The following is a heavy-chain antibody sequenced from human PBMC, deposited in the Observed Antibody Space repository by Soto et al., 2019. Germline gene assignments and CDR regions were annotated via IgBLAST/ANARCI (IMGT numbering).Heavy chain of an antibody. CDR3: VSCTQNCITSSPCCLFFDY. CDR2: INPSGGHT. Sequence: GASVKVSCKASGYTFTSYYLQWVRQAPGQGLEWMGIINPSGGHTSYAQKFQGRVTLTRDTSASTAYMELSSLRSEDTAVYYCVSCTQNCITSSPCCLFFDYWGQGTLVTVSS. V-gene: IGHV1-46*01. CDR1: GYTFTSYY. D-gene: IGHD3-10*01. J-gene: IGHJ4*02.